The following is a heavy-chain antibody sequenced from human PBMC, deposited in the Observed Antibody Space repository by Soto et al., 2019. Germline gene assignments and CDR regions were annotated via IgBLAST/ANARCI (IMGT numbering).Heavy chain of an antibody. CDR1: GFTFTSSA. J-gene: IGHJ3*02. D-gene: IGHD1-26*01. Sequence: QMQLVQSGPEVKKPGTSVKVSCKASGFTFTSSAVQWVRQARGQRLEWIGWIVVGSGNTNYAQKFQERVTITRDMSTSTAYMELSSLRSEDTAVYYCAAVQGELLLLRAFDIWGQGTMVTVSS. CDR3: AAVQGELLLLRAFDI. V-gene: IGHV1-58*01. CDR2: IVVGSGNT.